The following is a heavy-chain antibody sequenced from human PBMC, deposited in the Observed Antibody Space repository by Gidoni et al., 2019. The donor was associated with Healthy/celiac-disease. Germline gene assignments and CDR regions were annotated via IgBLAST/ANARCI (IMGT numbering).Heavy chain of an antibody. Sequence: QVHLLEPRPGLVKPSQTLSLTCTVTGGSIRSGSYYWSWIRQPAGKGLEWIGRIYTSGRTNYNPSLNSRVTISVDTSKNQVSLKLSSVTAADTAVYYCARVRARWNDAFDIWGQGTMVTVSS. V-gene: IGHV4-61*02. CDR1: GGSIRSGSYY. CDR2: IYTSGRT. CDR3: ARVRARWNDAFDI. D-gene: IGHD1-1*01. J-gene: IGHJ3*02.